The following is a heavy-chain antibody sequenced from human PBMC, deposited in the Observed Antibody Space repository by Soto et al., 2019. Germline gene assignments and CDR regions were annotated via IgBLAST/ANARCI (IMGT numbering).Heavy chain of an antibody. D-gene: IGHD6-6*01. CDR3: ARGVQRNYYYGMDV. V-gene: IGHV4-59*01. CDR2: IYYSGST. Sequence: PSETLSLTCTVSGGSISSYYWIWIRQPPGKGLEWIGYIYYSGSTNYNPSLKSRVTISVDTSKNQFSLKLSSVTAADTAVYYCARGVQRNYYYGMDVWGQGTTVTVSS. J-gene: IGHJ6*02. CDR1: GGSISSYY.